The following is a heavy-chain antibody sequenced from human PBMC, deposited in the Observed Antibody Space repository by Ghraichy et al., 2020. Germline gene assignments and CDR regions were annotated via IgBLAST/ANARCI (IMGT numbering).Heavy chain of an antibody. CDR1: GESFSEYY. D-gene: IGHD3-10*01. J-gene: IGHJ3*01. CDR2: INHGGTI. V-gene: IGHV4-34*01. Sequence: GSLRLSCAVYGESFSEYYWSWIRQSPGKGLEWIGEINHGGTIKHNPSLKTRVTMSIDTSRKQFSLHVHSMTAADTAVYYCARARRDNLLVGDDTFDFWGQGKMVIVSS. CDR3: ARARRDNLLVGDDTFDF.